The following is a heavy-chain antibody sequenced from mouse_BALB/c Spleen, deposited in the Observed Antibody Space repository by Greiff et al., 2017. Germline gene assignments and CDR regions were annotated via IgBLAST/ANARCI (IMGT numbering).Heavy chain of an antibody. J-gene: IGHJ1*01. CDR1: GYSITSGYY. Sequence: EVHLVESGPGLVKPSQSLSLTCSVTGYSITSGYYWNWIRQFPGNKLEWMGYISYDGSNNYNPSLKNRISITRDTSKNQFFLKLNSVTTEDTATYYCARGYWYFDVWGAGTTVTVSS. CDR2: ISYDGSN. CDR3: ARGYWYFDV. V-gene: IGHV3-6*02.